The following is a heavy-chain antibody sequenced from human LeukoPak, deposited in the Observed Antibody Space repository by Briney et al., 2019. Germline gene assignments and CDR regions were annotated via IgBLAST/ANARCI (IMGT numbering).Heavy chain of an antibody. V-gene: IGHV3-48*04. CDR3: ARARSYDSRGYYNTYMDV. CDR2: ISHTGYTK. CDR1: AFTLSSYT. Sequence: GGSLRLSCAASAFTLSSYTMNWVRQAPGKGLEWISYISHTGYTKYYTDSVKGRFTISRDNAKNSLDLQMNSLRAEDTAAYYCARARSYDSRGYYNTYMDVWGKGTTVTVSS. J-gene: IGHJ6*03. D-gene: IGHD3-22*01.